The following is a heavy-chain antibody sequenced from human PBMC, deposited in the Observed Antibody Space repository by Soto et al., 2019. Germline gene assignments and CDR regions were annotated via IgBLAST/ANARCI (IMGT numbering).Heavy chain of an antibody. Sequence: SETLSLTCTVAGDSISSSSYYWGWIRQPPGKGLEWIGSIFYSGSTYYNPSLKSRITIFVDTSKNQFSLKLRSVTATDTAVYYCARHGGVVRGIIIDSWGQGTLVTVSS. CDR3: ARHGGVVRGIIIDS. V-gene: IGHV4-39*01. CDR1: GDSISSSSYY. CDR2: IFYSGST. D-gene: IGHD3-10*02. J-gene: IGHJ4*02.